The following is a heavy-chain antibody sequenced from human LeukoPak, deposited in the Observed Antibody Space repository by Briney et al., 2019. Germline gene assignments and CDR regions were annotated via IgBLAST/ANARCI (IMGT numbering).Heavy chain of an antibody. CDR3: AKGSLGSDY. V-gene: IGHV4-61*05. Sequence: SETLSLTCTVSGGSISSSSYYWGWIRQPPGKGLEWIGYIYYSGSTNYNPSLKSRVTISVDTSKNQFSLKLSSVTAADTAVYYCAKGSLGSDYWGQGTLVTVSS. J-gene: IGHJ4*02. D-gene: IGHD3-10*01. CDR1: GGSISSSSYY. CDR2: IYYSGST.